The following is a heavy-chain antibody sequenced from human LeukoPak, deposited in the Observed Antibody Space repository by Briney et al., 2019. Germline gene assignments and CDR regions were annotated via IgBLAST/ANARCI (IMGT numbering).Heavy chain of an antibody. Sequence: GGSLRLSCAASGFTFSSYSMNWVRQAPGKGLEWVSYISSSSSTIYYADSVKGRFTISRDNAKNSLYLQVNSLRAEDTAVYYCARGMGTDYWGQGTLVTVSS. J-gene: IGHJ4*02. CDR1: GFTFSSYS. CDR2: ISSSSSTI. V-gene: IGHV3-48*01. D-gene: IGHD1-1*01. CDR3: ARGMGTDY.